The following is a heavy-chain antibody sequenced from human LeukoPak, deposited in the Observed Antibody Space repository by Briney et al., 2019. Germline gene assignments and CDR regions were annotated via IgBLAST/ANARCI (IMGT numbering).Heavy chain of an antibody. V-gene: IGHV4-4*07. CDR3: ARDYYDSSGYYGRGGYYYMDV. Sequence: SETLSLTCSVSGASISSYYWSWIPQPAGKGLEWIGRIYTSGSTNYNPSLKSRVTISVDKSKNQLSLKLTSVTAADTAVYYCARDYYDSSGYYGRGGYYYMDVWGRGTTVTVSS. CDR2: IYTSGST. CDR1: GASISSYY. D-gene: IGHD3-22*01. J-gene: IGHJ6*03.